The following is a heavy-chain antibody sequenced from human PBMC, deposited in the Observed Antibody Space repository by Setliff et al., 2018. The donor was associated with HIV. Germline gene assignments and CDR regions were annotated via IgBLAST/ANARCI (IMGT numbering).Heavy chain of an antibody. V-gene: IGHV4-31*03. D-gene: IGHD6-13*01. CDR1: GGSISSGGYY. Sequence: SETLSLTCTVSGGSISSGGYYWSWIRQHPGNGLEWIGYIYYSGSTNYNPSLKRRVTISADTSKNQFSLKLTSVTAADTAVYYCARGERYSSSWYEGDNGFDPWGQGTLVTV. CDR3: ARGERYSSSWYEGDNGFDP. CDR2: IYYSGST. J-gene: IGHJ5*02.